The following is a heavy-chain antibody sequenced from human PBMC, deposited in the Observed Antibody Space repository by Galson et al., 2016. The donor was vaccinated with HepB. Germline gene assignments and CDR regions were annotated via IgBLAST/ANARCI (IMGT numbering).Heavy chain of an antibody. J-gene: IGHJ4*02. CDR3: AKGYFNFDS. CDR1: GFSFHESG. Sequence: SLRLSCAASGFSFHESGVHWVRQAPGKGLEWVSFISWNTQNIQYADSVRGRFTTSRDNSKNSLYLQMDSLKTEDTALCYCAKGYFNFDSWGQGTLVTVSS. D-gene: IGHD1-26*01. CDR2: ISWNTQNI. V-gene: IGHV3-9*01.